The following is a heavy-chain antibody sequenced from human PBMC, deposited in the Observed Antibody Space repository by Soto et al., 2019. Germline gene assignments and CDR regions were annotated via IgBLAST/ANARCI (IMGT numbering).Heavy chain of an antibody. CDR3: ARSVLRFLEWSNWYFDL. Sequence: QVQLVESGGGLVKPGGSLRLSCAASGFTFSDYYMSWIRQAPGKGLEWVSYISSSSSYTNYADSVKGRFTISRDNAKNSLYLQMNSLRAEDTAVYYCARSVLRFLEWSNWYFDLWGRGTLVTVSS. D-gene: IGHD3-3*01. CDR1: GFTFSDYY. V-gene: IGHV3-11*06. CDR2: ISSSSSYT. J-gene: IGHJ2*01.